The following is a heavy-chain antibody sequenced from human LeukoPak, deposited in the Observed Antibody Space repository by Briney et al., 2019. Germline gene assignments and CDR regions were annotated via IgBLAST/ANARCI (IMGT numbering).Heavy chain of an antibody. Sequence: GGSLRLSCAASGFTFSSYAMSWVRQAPGKGLEWVSAISGSGGSTYYADSVKGRFTISRDNAKNSLYLQMNSLRAEDTAVYYCARDRRGRWLQFGNFDYWGQGTLVTVSS. CDR1: GFTFSSYA. CDR2: ISGSGGST. CDR3: ARDRRGRWLQFGNFDY. J-gene: IGHJ4*02. D-gene: IGHD5-24*01. V-gene: IGHV3-23*01.